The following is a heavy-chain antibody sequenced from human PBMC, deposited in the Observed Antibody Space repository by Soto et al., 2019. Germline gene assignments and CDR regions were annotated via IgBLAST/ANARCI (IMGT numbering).Heavy chain of an antibody. CDR3: AKDARITIFGVVIIPGYYYMDV. J-gene: IGHJ6*03. CDR1: GFTFSSYA. V-gene: IGHV3-23*01. CDR2: ISGSGGST. Sequence: EVQLLESGGGLVQPGGSLRLSCAASGFTFSSYAMSWVRQAPGKGLEWVSAISGSGGSTYYADSVKGRFTISRDNSKNTLYLQMNSLRAEDTAVYYCAKDARITIFGVVIIPGYYYMDVWGKGTTVTVSS. D-gene: IGHD3-3*01.